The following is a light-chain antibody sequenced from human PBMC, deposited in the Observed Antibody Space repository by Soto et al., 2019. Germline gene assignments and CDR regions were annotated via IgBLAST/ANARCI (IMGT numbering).Light chain of an antibody. J-gene: IGKJ1*01. Sequence: DIQMTQSPSTLSASVGDTVTVTCRASQSVSGWLAWYQQKPGEAPKLLIYDASAWPGGVPSRFSGSGSGTKFTLTIGSLQPDDFATYYCQQYNTYSPTFGQGTKVDIK. CDR2: DAS. CDR1: QSVSGW. V-gene: IGKV1-5*01. CDR3: QQYNTYSPT.